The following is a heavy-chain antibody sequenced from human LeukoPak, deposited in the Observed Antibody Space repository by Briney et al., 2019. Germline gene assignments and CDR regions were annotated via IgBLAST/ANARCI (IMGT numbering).Heavy chain of an antibody. V-gene: IGHV3-48*03. Sequence: GGSLRLSCAASRFTFNSYEMNWVRQAPGKGLEWVSYISSSGSVYYADSVKGRFTISRDNAKNSLYLQMNSLRAEDTAVYYCGRGGVPASVDFWGQGTLLTVSS. CDR2: ISSSGSV. D-gene: IGHD2-2*01. CDR1: RFTFNSYE. CDR3: GRGGVPASVDF. J-gene: IGHJ4*02.